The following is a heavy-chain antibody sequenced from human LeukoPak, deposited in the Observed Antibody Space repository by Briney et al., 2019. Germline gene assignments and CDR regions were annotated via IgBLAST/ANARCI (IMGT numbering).Heavy chain of an antibody. Sequence: SETLSLTCTVSGGSISSYYWSWIRQPPGKGLEWLGYIYYSGSTNYNPSLKSRVTISVDTSKNQFSLKLSSVTAADTAVYYCARAVQGYSSGWYSFYFDYWGQGTLVTVSS. J-gene: IGHJ4*02. D-gene: IGHD6-19*01. CDR1: GGSISSYY. V-gene: IGHV4-59*01. CDR3: ARAVQGYSSGWYSFYFDY. CDR2: IYYSGST.